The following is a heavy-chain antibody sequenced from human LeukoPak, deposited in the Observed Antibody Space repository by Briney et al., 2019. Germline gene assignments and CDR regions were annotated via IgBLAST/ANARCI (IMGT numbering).Heavy chain of an antibody. CDR3: ARTPGPGTLDN. V-gene: IGHV3-11*06. CDR1: GFTFNDYY. CDR2: ISSSGGHT. D-gene: IGHD6-13*01. J-gene: IGHJ4*02. Sequence: GASLRLSCAASGFTFNDYYMSWIRQAPGKGLEWVSFISSSGGHTNYADSVKGRFTISRDNAKNSLYLQMNSLRAEDTAVYYCARTPGPGTLDNWGQGTLVTVSS.